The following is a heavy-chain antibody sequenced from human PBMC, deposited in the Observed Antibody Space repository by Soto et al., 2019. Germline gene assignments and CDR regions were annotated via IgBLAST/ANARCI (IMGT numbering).Heavy chain of an antibody. D-gene: IGHD6-19*01. CDR2: ISYDGSNK. CDR1: GFTFSSYG. V-gene: IGHV3-30*18. CDR3: AKGNGQWPNWFDP. J-gene: IGHJ5*02. Sequence: GSLRLSCAASGFTFSSYGMHWVRQAPGKGLEWVAVISYDGSNKYYTDSVKGRFTISRDNSKNTLYLQMNSLRAEDTAVYYCAKGNGQWPNWFDPWGQGTLVTVSS.